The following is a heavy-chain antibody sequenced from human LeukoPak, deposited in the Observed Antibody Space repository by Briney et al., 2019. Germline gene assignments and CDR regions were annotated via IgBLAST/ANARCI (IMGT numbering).Heavy chain of an antibody. V-gene: IGHV3-23*01. Sequence: GGSLRLSCAPSRFSLGNFVMSWVRQAPGKGLEWVATIGKNQYYADSVKGRFTISKDNSKNMMYLQMDSLGVDDTAIYCCAKGSNGDYDNWGQGTLVTVSS. CDR1: RFSLGNFV. D-gene: IGHD4-17*01. J-gene: IGHJ4*02. CDR2: IGKNQ. CDR3: AKGSNGDYDN.